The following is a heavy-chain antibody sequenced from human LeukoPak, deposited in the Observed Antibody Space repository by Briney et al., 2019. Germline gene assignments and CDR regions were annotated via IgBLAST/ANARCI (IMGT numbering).Heavy chain of an antibody. CDR3: ARERSAARAFDI. V-gene: IGHV1-2*02. J-gene: IGHJ3*02. CDR1: GYTFTGYY. CDR2: INPNSGGT. Sequence: ASVKVSCKASGYTFTGYYMHWVRQAPGQGLEWMGWINPNSGGTYYAQKFQGRVTMTRDTSISTAYMELSRLRSDDTAVYYCARERSAARAFDIWGQGTMVTVSS. D-gene: IGHD2-2*01.